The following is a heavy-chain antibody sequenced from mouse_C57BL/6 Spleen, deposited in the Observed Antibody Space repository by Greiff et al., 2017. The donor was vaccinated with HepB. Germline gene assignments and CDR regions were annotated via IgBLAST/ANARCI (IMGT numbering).Heavy chain of an antibody. CDR2: IDPSDSYT. V-gene: IGHV1-59*01. CDR1: GYTFTSYW. D-gene: IGHD2-2*01. Sequence: QVQLQQPGAELVRPGTSVKLSCKASGYTFTSYWMHWVKQRPGQGLEWIGVIDPSDSYTNYNQKFKGKATLTVDTSSSTAYMQLSSLTSEDSAVYYCARAGIYYGYDGAWFAYWGQGTLVTVSA. J-gene: IGHJ3*01. CDR3: ARAGIYYGYDGAWFAY.